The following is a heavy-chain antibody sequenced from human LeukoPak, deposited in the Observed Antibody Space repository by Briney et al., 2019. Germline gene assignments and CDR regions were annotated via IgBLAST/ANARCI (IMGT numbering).Heavy chain of an antibody. V-gene: IGHV3-33*01. Sequence: SCKASGYTFTNYYIHWVRQAPGKGLEWVAVIWYDGSNKYYADSVKGRFTISRDNSKNTLYLQMNSPRAEDTAVYYCARSRAFNSGAFDPWGQGSLVTVSS. CDR1: GYTFTNYY. CDR3: ARSRAFNSGAFDP. J-gene: IGHJ5*02. D-gene: IGHD1-26*01. CDR2: IWYDGSNK.